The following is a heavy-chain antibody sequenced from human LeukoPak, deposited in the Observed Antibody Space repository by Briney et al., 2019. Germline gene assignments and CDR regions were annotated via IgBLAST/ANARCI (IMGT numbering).Heavy chain of an antibody. CDR3: ARVTSGVFGF. V-gene: IGHV6-1*01. Sequence: SQTLSLTCAISGDSVSSNIVTWNWIRQSPSRGLEWLGRTYYRSKWSNDYAVFVKSRITINPDTSKNQFSLQLNSVTPEDTAVYYCARVTSGVFGFWGQGTLVTVSS. J-gene: IGHJ4*02. CDR1: GDSVSSNIVT. CDR2: TYYRSKWSN. D-gene: IGHD2-15*01.